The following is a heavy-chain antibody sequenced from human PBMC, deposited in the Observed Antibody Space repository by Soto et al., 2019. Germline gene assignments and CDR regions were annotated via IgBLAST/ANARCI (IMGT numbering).Heavy chain of an antibody. V-gene: IGHV4-39*01. J-gene: IGHJ4*02. CDR1: GGSISSSSFY. Sequence: SETLSLTCTVSGGSISSSSFYWGWIRQPPGKGLEWIGSMYYGGSTYYNPSLKSRVAMPVDTSKNQFSLKLSSVTAADTAGYYCTSGTTIAACGGYWGQGTQVTVSS. CDR2: MYYGGST. D-gene: IGHD1-1*01. CDR3: TSGTTIAACGGY.